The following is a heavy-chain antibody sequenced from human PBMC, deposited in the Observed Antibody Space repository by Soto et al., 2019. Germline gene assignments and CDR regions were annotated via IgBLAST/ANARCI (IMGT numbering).Heavy chain of an antibody. J-gene: IGHJ4*02. CDR1: GYTFTSYG. CDR3: ATYCGGDGLFGAPYFDY. D-gene: IGHD2-21*01. Sequence: ASVKVSCKASGYTFTSYGISWVRQAPGQGLEWMGWISAYNGNTNYAQKLQGRVTMTTDTSTSTAYMELRSLRSDDTAVYYCATYCGGDGLFGAPYFDYWGQGTLVTVSS. CDR2: ISAYNGNT. V-gene: IGHV1-18*01.